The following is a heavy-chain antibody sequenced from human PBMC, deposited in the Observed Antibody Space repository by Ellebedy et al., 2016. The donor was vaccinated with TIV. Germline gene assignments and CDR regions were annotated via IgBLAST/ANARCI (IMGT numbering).Heavy chain of an antibody. Sequence: GESLKISCAASGFTFNIYGIHWVRQAPGKGLEWVAVVWYDGTKKYYADSVKGRFTISRDNAKNTVDLQMNSLRSEDTAIYYCARDEPSGGIIGYWGQGTLVTVSS. J-gene: IGHJ4*02. V-gene: IGHV3-33*01. CDR1: GFTFNIYG. D-gene: IGHD1-14*01. CDR3: ARDEPSGGIIGY. CDR2: VWYDGTKK.